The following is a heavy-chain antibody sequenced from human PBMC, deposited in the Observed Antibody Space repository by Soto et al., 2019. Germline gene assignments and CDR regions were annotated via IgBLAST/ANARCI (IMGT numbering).Heavy chain of an antibody. CDR3: ARQSSMTTMTTFWYYGMDV. CDR1: GGSISSSTYY. V-gene: IGHV4-39*01. D-gene: IGHD4-17*01. J-gene: IGHJ6*02. CDR2: IYYSGRT. Sequence: SDTLSLTCTVPGGSISSSTYYWGWIRNPPGKRLEWIGTIYYSGRTFYNPSLQSRVTISVDASKNQFSLRLNSVTAADTAVYYCARQSSMTTMTTFWYYGMDVWGQGTTVT.